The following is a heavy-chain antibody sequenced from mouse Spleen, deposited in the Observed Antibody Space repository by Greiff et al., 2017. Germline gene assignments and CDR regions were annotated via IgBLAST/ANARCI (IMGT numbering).Heavy chain of an antibody. Sequence: QVQLQQPGAELVKPGASVKLSCKASGYTFTSYWMHWVKQRPGRGLEWLGRIDPNSGGTKYNEKFKSKATLTVDKPSSTAYMQLSSLTSEDSAVYYCARSENHEAMDDWGQGTSVTVSS. CDR2: IDPNSGGT. V-gene: IGHV1-72*01. CDR1: GYTFTSYW. CDR3: ARSENHEAMDD. J-gene: IGHJ4*01.